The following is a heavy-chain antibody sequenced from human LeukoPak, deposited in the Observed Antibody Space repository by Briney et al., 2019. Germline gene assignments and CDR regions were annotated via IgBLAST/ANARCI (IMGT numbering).Heavy chain of an antibody. Sequence: GGSLRLSCVASGFTVSSNYMSWVRQAPGKGLEWVSVIYSGGSTYYADSVKGRLTISRDNSKNTLYLQMNSLRAEDTAVYYCASGSGSYRTPYYYMDVWGTGTTVTVSS. V-gene: IGHV3-53*01. D-gene: IGHD3-10*01. CDR3: ASGSGSYRTPYYYMDV. CDR2: IYSGGST. J-gene: IGHJ6*03. CDR1: GFTVSSNY.